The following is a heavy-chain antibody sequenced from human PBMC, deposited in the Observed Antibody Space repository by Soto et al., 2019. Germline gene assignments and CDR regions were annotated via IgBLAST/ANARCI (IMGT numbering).Heavy chain of an antibody. J-gene: IGHJ1*01. D-gene: IGHD3-22*01. V-gene: IGHV3-73*02. CDR2: IRSMANAYAT. CDR3: TSRQPNSFDGSGSHFQH. Sequence: EVQLVESGGGLVQPGGSLKLSCAASGFTFSASAVHWVRQASGKGLEWVGRIRSMANAYATEYAASVQGRFTISRDDSRNTAYLQMNSLKTEDTAIYYCTSRQPNSFDGSGSHFQHWGQGTLVTVSS. CDR1: GFTFSASA.